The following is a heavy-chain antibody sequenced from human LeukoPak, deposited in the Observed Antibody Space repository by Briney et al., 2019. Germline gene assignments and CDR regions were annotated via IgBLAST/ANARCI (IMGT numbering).Heavy chain of an antibody. J-gene: IGHJ4*02. Sequence: KPSETLSLTCAVYGGSFSGYYWSWIRQPPGKGLEWIGEINHRGSTNYNPSLESRVTISVDTSKNQFSLKLSSVTAADTAVYYCARGLAAPFDYWGQGTLVTVSS. CDR1: GGSFSGYY. V-gene: IGHV4-34*01. D-gene: IGHD6-13*01. CDR3: ARGLAAPFDY. CDR2: INHRGST.